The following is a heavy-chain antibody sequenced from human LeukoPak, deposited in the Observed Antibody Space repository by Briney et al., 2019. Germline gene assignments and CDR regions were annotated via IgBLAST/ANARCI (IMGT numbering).Heavy chain of an antibody. V-gene: IGHV3-53*01. CDR3: VRDKGVRLTERFDS. CDR1: GLTVSNNY. Sequence: GGSLRPSCAVSGLTVSNNYMTWVRQAPGKGLEWVSLIFGDSITTYADSVKGRFTISRDNSKNTVYIQMNSLRAEDTAVYYCVRDKGVRLTERFDSWGQGTLVTVSS. CDR2: IFGDSIT. D-gene: IGHD3-10*01. J-gene: IGHJ4*02.